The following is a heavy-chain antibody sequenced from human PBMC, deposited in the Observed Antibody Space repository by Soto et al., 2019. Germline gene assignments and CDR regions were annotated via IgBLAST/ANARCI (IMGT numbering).Heavy chain of an antibody. CDR3: ASVVDFGVGRSNYYYYYYMDV. CDR2: INHSGST. Sequence: SETLSLTCAFYGGSFSGYYWSWIRQPPGKGLEWIGEINHSGSTNYNPSLKSRVTISVDTSKNQFSLKLSSVTAADTAVYYCASVVDFGVGRSNYYYYYYMDVWGKGTTVTVSS. CDR1: GGSFSGYY. D-gene: IGHD3-3*01. V-gene: IGHV4-34*01. J-gene: IGHJ6*03.